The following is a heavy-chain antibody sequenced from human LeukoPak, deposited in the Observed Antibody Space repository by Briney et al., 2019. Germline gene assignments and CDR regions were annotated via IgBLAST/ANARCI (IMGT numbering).Heavy chain of an antibody. CDR2: IYYSGST. CDR1: GGSISSYY. Sequence: SEALSLTCTVSGGSISSYYWSWIRQPPGKGLEWIGYIYYSGSTNYNPSLKSRVTISVDTSKNQFSLKLSSVTAADTAVYYCARGTNWFDPWGQGTLVTVSS. V-gene: IGHV4-59*01. CDR3: ARGTNWFDP. J-gene: IGHJ5*02.